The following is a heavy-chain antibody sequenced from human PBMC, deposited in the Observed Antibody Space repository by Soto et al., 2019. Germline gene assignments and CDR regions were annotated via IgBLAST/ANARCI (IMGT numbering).Heavy chain of an antibody. Sequence: ASVKVSCKASGGTFSSYAISWVRQAPGQGLEWMGGIIPIFGTANYAQKFQGRVTITADESTSTAYMELSGLRSEDTAVYYCARAIEVLWFGELQYYYYGMDVWGQGTTVTVSS. CDR2: IIPIFGTA. D-gene: IGHD3-10*01. CDR1: GGTFSSYA. J-gene: IGHJ6*02. V-gene: IGHV1-69*13. CDR3: ARAIEVLWFGELQYYYYGMDV.